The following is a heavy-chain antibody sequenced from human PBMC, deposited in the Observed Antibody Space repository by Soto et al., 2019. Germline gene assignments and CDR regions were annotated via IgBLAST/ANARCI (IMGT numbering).Heavy chain of an antibody. D-gene: IGHD5-18*01. Sequence: QVQLQESGPGLVKPSETLSLTCTVSGGSVSSGSYYWSWIRQPPGKGLEWIGYIYYSGSTNYNPSLKRRVPLSVDTTKNHFSLKMRSVAAADTAVYYCARGGDGGAYTAVVKEGFGYWGQGTLVTVSS. J-gene: IGHJ4*02. CDR3: ARGGDGGAYTAVVKEGFGY. CDR2: IYYSGST. V-gene: IGHV4-61*01. CDR1: GGSVSSGSYY.